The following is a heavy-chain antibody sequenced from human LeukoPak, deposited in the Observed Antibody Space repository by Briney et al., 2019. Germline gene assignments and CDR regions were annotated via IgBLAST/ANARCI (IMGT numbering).Heavy chain of an antibody. V-gene: IGHV3-30*04. J-gene: IGHJ4*02. CDR1: EFPFSSYA. CDR2: ISYDGRNK. CDR3: ARAHSKMTTVTETDY. Sequence: GRSLRLSCAASEFPFSSYAMHWVRQAPGKGLDWVAVISYDGRNKYHADSLKGRFTISRDNSRNTLYLQMNSLRAEDTAVYYCARAHSKMTTVTETDYWGQGTLVTVSS. D-gene: IGHD4-17*01.